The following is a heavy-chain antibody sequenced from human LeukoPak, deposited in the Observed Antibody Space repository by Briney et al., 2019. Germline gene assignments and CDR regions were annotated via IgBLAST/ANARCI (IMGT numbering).Heavy chain of an antibody. CDR2: IWYDGSKK. D-gene: IGHD4-11*01. J-gene: IGHJ6*02. CDR3: ARGLQPPVLYGMDV. Sequence: GRSLRLSCAASGFMFGNYGMHWLRQAPGQGLEWVALIWYDGSKKYYADSVKGRFTVSRDNSENTLYLQMNSLRADDTAVYYCARGLQPPVLYGMDVWGQGTRSPSP. V-gene: IGHV3-33*01. CDR1: GFMFGNYG.